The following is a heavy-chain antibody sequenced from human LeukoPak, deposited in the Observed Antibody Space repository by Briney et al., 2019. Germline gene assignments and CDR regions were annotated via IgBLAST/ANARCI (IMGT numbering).Heavy chain of an antibody. V-gene: IGHV4-39*07. J-gene: IGHJ4*02. CDR1: GGSISSSSYY. D-gene: IGHD3-3*01. CDR3: ATYYDFWSGPKYYFDY. CDR2: IYYSGST. Sequence: PSETLSLTCTVSGGSISSSSYYWGWIRQPPGKGLEWIGSIYYSGSTYYNPSLKSRVTISVDTSKNQFSLKLSSVTAADTAVYYCATYYDFWSGPKYYFDYWGQGTLVTVSP.